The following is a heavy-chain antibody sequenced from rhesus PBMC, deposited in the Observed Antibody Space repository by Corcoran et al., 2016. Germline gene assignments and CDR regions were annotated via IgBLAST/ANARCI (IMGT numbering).Heavy chain of an antibody. CDR1: GFTFSNYY. CDR2: KRNKAKSDTT. D-gene: IGHD4-29*01. Sequence: EVQLVESGGGLVQPGGSLRLSCAASGFTFSNYYMNGVRRAEGKGREWVGVKRNKAKSDTTEYAAAVKGRVTISRDDSRNTLYLQMSSLKTEDTALYYCTKSWGTVAADFDYWGQGVLVTVSS. J-gene: IGHJ4*01. CDR3: TKSWGTVAADFDY. V-gene: IGHV3-13*01.